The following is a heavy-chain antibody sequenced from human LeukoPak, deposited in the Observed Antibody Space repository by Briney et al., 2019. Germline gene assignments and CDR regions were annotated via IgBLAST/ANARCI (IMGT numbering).Heavy chain of an antibody. V-gene: IGHV3-7*01. CDR3: ARSSSGWYYYYYYYMDV. D-gene: IGHD6-19*01. CDR1: GFTFSSYW. CDR2: IKQDGSEK. Sequence: GGSLRLSCAASGFTFSSYWMSWVRQAPGKGLEWVANIKQDGSEKYYVDSVKGRFTISRDNAKNSLYLQMNSLRAEDTAVYYCARSSSGWYYYYYYYMDVWGKGTTVTVSS. J-gene: IGHJ6*03.